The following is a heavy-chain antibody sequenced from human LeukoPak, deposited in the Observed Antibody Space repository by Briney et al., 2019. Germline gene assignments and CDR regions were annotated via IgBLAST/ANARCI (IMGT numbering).Heavy chain of an antibody. CDR3: ARGGYSYALDY. J-gene: IGHJ4*02. CDR2: IYHSRST. Sequence: SETLSLTCAVSGGSISSGGYSWSWIRQPPGKGLEWIGYIYHSRSTYYNPSLKSRVTISVDRSKNQFSLKLSSVTAADTAVYYCARGGYSYALDYWGQGTLVTVSS. D-gene: IGHD5-18*01. CDR1: GGSISSGGYS. V-gene: IGHV4-30-2*01.